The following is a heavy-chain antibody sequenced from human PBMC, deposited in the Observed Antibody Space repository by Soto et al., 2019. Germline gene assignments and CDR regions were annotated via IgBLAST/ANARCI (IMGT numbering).Heavy chain of an antibody. J-gene: IGHJ3*02. CDR1: GGSISGGYF. CDR2: IYYSGRS. D-gene: IGHD3-3*01. V-gene: IGHV4-31*03. Sequence: TLSLTCRVSGGSISGGYFWSWIRPSPEKDLEWMGCIYYSGRSYSNPALQSRLSMSLDTAKNQLSLELTSLTAEDTALYYCSRERCVVVPTDFWAPHYDDFDIWRQERMVT. CDR3: SRERCVVVPTDFWAPHYDDFDI.